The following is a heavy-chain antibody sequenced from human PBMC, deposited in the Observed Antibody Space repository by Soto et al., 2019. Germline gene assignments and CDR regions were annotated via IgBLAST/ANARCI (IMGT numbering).Heavy chain of an antibody. CDR1: GFTFSSYA. CDR3: ANTPKLRSNLYGMDV. CDR2: ISGSGGST. Sequence: GGSLRLSCAASGFTFSSYAMSWVRQAPGKGLEWVSAISGSGGSTYYADSVKGRFTISRDNSKNTLYLQMNSLRAEDTAVYYCANTPKLRSNLYGMDVWGQGTTVTVSS. J-gene: IGHJ6*02. D-gene: IGHD3-3*01. V-gene: IGHV3-23*01.